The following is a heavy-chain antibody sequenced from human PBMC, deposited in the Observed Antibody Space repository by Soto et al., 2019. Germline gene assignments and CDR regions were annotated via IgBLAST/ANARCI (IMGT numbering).Heavy chain of an antibody. V-gene: IGHV1-18*01. CDR2: MSAYNANA. CDR1: GYTFSNFG. J-gene: IGHJ4*02. Sequence: QIQLLQSGAEVKKPGASVKVTCKASGYTFSNFGISWVRQAPGQGLEWMGWMSAYNANANYAPKFQCRLTMTADTSTSTAYMELSSLRSDDTAVYYCARENSYFDYWGQGTLVTVSS. CDR3: ARENSYFDY.